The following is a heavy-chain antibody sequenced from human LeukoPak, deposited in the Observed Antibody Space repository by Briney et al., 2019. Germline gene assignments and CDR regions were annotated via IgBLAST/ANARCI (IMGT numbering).Heavy chain of an antibody. CDR2: IYSGGST. D-gene: IGHD6-19*01. Sequence: GGSLILSCAASGFTVSSNYMSWVRQAPGKGLEWVSVIYSGGSTYYADSVKGRFTISRDNSKNTLYLQMNSLRAEDTAVYYCARDRIAVADYYYYYGMDVWGQGTTVTVSS. CDR1: GFTVSSNY. J-gene: IGHJ6*02. CDR3: ARDRIAVADYYYYYGMDV. V-gene: IGHV3-53*01.